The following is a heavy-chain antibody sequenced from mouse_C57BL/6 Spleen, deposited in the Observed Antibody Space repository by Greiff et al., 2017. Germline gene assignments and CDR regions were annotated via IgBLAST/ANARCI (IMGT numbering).Heavy chain of an antibody. CDR2: IRNKANNHAT. D-gene: IGHD1-1*01. CDR1: GFTFSDAW. V-gene: IGHV6-6*01. Sequence: EVKLEESGGGLVQPGGSMTLSCAASGFTFSDAWMDWVRQSPGQGLEWVAEIRNKANNHATYYAVSVKGRLTISRDDSKSSVYRQMNSLRAEDPGIYYCTRYYSSFAYWGQGTLVTVSA. CDR3: TRYYSSFAY. J-gene: IGHJ3*01.